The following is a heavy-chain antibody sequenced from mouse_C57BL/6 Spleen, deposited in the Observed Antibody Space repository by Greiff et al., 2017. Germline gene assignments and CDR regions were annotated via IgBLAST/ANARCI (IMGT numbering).Heavy chain of an antibody. D-gene: IGHD2-2*01. CDR1: GFNFTDYY. Sequence: EVKLMESGGGLVQPGGSLSLSCAASGFNFTDYYMSWVRQPPGKALEWLGFIRNKANGYTTEYSASLKGRFTISRDNSQSILYLQMNALRAEDSATYYCARWGVTTQFAYWGQGALVTVSA. CDR2: IRNKANGYTT. J-gene: IGHJ3*01. CDR3: ARWGVTTQFAY. V-gene: IGHV7-3*01.